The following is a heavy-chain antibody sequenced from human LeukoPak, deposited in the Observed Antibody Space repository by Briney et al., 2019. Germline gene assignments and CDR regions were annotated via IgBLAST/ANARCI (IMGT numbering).Heavy chain of an antibody. CDR1: GFNFINTW. V-gene: IGHV3-74*01. D-gene: IGHD2-15*01. CDR2: IKNDGSGI. CDR3: AKDGSRAWDIGFQH. J-gene: IGHJ1*01. Sequence: GGSLRLSCAASGFNFINTWMHWVRQAPGKGLVWVARIKNDGSGIIYADSVKGRFTISRDNSKNTLYLQMNSLRAEDTAVYYCAKDGSRAWDIGFQHWGQGTLVTVSS.